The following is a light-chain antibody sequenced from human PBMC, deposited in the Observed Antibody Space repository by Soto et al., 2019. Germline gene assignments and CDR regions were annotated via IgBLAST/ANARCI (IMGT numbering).Light chain of an antibody. CDR3: QQYNTSPFT. CDR2: KAC. CDR1: QSISSW. V-gene: IGKV1-5*03. J-gene: IGKJ3*01. Sequence: DIQMTQSPSTLSASVGDRVTITCRASQSISSWLAWYQQKPGKAPKLLIYKACSLESGVPSRFSGSGSGTEFTLTISSLQPDDFATYYCQQYNTSPFTFGPGTKVDIK.